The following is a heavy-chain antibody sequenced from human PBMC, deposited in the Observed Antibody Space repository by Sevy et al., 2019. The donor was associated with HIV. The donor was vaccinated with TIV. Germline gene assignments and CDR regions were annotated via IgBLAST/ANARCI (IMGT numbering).Heavy chain of an antibody. D-gene: IGHD6-13*01. Sequence: ASVKVSCKASGYTFTSYYMHWVRQAPGQGLEWMGIINPSGGSTSYAQKFQGRVTMTRDTSTSTVYMELSSLRSEDTAVYYCAGPRAAIAAARHSNWFDPWGQGTLVTVSS. CDR3: AGPRAAIAAARHSNWFDP. CDR1: GYTFTSYY. CDR2: INPSGGST. J-gene: IGHJ5*02. V-gene: IGHV1-46*01.